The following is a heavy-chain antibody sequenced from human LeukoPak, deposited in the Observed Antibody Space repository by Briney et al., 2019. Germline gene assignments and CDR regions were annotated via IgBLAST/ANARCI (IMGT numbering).Heavy chain of an antibody. CDR3: AKHVLRFLEWLPIDAFDI. D-gene: IGHD3-3*01. V-gene: IGHV3-23*01. Sequence: GGSLRLSCAASGFTFSSYAMSWVGQAPGKGLEGVSAISGGFVTTYYADSVKGRFTISRDNSKNTLYLQMNSLRAEDTAVYYCAKHVLRFLEWLPIDAFDIWGQGTMVTVSS. CDR1: GFTFSSYA. CDR2: ISGGFVTT. J-gene: IGHJ3*02.